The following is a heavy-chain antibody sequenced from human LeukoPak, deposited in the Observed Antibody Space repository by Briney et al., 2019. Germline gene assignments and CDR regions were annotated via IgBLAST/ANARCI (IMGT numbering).Heavy chain of an antibody. Sequence: SETLSLTCTVSGGSISSYYWSWIRQPPGKGLEWIGYIYYSGSTNYNPSLKSRVTISVDTPKNQFSLKLSSVTAADTAVYYCAGWGYYDSSGVNYWGQGTLVTVSS. CDR1: GGSISSYY. J-gene: IGHJ4*02. D-gene: IGHD3-22*01. CDR3: AGWGYYDSSGVNY. CDR2: IYYSGST. V-gene: IGHV4-59*01.